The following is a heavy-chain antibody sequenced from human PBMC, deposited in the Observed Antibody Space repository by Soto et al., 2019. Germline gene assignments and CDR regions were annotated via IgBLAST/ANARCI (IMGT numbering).Heavy chain of an antibody. V-gene: IGHV4-4*02. CDR2: TYHDGRS. J-gene: IGHJ3*01. Sequence: QVQLRESGPGLVEPSGTLSLTCSVSGASVSSTHCVNWVRQSPGKGLEWIGETYHDGRSHYNPSLKSRVTISMDKSSNQFSLNLNSVTAADTAVYLCASHGCNDHDALEVWGQGTMVTVSS. CDR3: ASHGCNDHDALEV. CDR1: GASVSSTHC. D-gene: IGHD3-10*01.